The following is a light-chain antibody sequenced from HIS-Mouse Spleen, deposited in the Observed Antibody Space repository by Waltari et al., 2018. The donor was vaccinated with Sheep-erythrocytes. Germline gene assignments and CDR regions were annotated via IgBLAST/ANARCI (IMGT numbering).Light chain of an antibody. CDR1: SRDVGGYNY. CDR3: CSYAGSYTLV. J-gene: IGLJ2*01. V-gene: IGLV2-11*01. CDR2: DVS. Sequence: QSALTQPRSVSGSPGQSVTISCTGTSRDVGGYNYVFWYQQPPGKAPKLMIYDVSKRPSGVPDRFSGSKSGNTASLTISGLQAEDEADYYCCSYAGSYTLVFGGGTKLTVL.